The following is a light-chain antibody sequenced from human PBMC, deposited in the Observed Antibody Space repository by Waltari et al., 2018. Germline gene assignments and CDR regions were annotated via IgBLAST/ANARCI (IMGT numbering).Light chain of an antibody. CDR3: QQYNTWPPIT. CDR2: GAS. V-gene: IGKV3-15*01. Sequence: EIVMTQSPATLSVSPGERATLSCRASQSLSDNLAWYQQQPGQAPRLLIYGASTRATGIPARFSRSGSGTDFTLTISSLQSEDFAIYYCQQYNTWPPITFGRGTRLEIK. CDR1: QSLSDN. J-gene: IGKJ5*01.